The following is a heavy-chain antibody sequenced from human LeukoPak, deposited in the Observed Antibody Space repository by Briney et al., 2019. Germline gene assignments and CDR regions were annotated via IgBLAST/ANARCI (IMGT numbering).Heavy chain of an antibody. D-gene: IGHD3-3*01. CDR1: GGSISSYY. V-gene: IGHV4-59*01. Sequence: KPSETLSLTCTVSGGSISSYYWSWIRQPPGKGLEWIGYIYYSGSTNYNPSLKSRVTISVDTSKNQFSLKLSSVTAADTAVYYCARGNDFWSGSFDPWGRGTLVTVSS. J-gene: IGHJ5*02. CDR3: ARGNDFWSGSFDP. CDR2: IYYSGST.